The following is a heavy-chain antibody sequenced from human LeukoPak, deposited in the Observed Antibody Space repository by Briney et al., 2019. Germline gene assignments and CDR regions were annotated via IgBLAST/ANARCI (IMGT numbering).Heavy chain of an antibody. Sequence: ASVKVSCKASGYTFTSYDINWVRQATGQGLEWMGWMNPNSGNTGYAQKFQGRVTMIRNTSISTAYMELSSLRSEDTAVYYCARAVTSYGYPYYYYYGMDVWGQGTTVTVSS. D-gene: IGHD5-18*01. CDR3: ARAVTSYGYPYYYYYGMDV. V-gene: IGHV1-8*01. CDR2: MNPNSGNT. J-gene: IGHJ6*02. CDR1: GYTFTSYD.